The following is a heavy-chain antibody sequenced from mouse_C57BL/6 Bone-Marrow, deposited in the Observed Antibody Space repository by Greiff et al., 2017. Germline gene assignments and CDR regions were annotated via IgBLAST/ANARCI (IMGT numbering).Heavy chain of an antibody. Sequence: QVQLQQPGAELVKPGASVKLSCKASGYTFTSYWMQWVKQRPGQGLEWIGEIDPSDSYTNYNQKFKGKATLTVDTSSSTAYMQLSSLTSEDSALYYCVTGPSFAYWGQGTLVTVSA. CDR1: GYTFTSYW. J-gene: IGHJ3*01. CDR3: VTGPSFAY. D-gene: IGHD4-1*01. CDR2: IDPSDSYT. V-gene: IGHV1-50*01.